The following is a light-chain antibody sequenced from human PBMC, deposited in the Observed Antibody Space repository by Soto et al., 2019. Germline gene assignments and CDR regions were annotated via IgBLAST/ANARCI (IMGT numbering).Light chain of an antibody. CDR3: QHYITSLTT. Sequence: EIVLTQSPGTLSLSPGERATLSCGASQRFASNYLAWYQQKPGQAPRLLIYGASRRATGVPDRFIGSGSGTDFTLTISRLEPEDFAVYYCQHYITSLTTFGQGTKVDIK. J-gene: IGKJ1*01. V-gene: IGKV3-20*01. CDR1: QRFASNY. CDR2: GAS.